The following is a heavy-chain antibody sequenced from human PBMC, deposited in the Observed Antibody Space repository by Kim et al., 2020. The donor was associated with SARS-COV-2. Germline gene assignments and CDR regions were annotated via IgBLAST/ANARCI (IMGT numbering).Heavy chain of an antibody. J-gene: IGHJ6*02. CDR2: IYYSGST. CDR1: GGSISSSSYY. D-gene: IGHD2-2*01. V-gene: IGHV4-39*01. CDR3: ARLRCSSTSCYAGDYYYYGMDV. Sequence: SETLSLTCTVSGGSISSSSYYWGWIRQPPGKGLEWIGSIYYSGSTYYNPSLKSRVTISVETSKNQFSLKLSSVTAADTAVYYCARLRCSSTSCYAGDYYYYGMDVWGQGTTVTVSS.